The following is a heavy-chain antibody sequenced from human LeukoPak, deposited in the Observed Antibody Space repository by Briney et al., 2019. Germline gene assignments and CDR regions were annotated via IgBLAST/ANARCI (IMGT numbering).Heavy chain of an antibody. V-gene: IGHV3-30*03. J-gene: IGHJ6*03. CDR1: GFTFKNYG. Sequence: GGSLRLSCVASGFTFKNYGMHWVRQAPGKGLEWVAVISYDGHNKYYADSVKGRLTISRDNSKNTQYLQMNSLRTEDTAVYYCARVRYSSSWYNYYYYYMDVWGKGTTVTVSS. D-gene: IGHD6-13*01. CDR2: ISYDGHNK. CDR3: ARVRYSSSWYNYYYYYMDV.